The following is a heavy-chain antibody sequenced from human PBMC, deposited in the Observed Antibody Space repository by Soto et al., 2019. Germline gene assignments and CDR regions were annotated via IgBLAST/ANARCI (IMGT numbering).Heavy chain of an antibody. V-gene: IGHV1-18*01. D-gene: IGHD4-17*01. CDR2: VNPDNHNT. CDR3: ARVRFGDAFDY. J-gene: IGHJ4*02. CDR1: GYRFPSFG. Sequence: GASVKVSCKVSGYRFPSFGINWVRQAPGQGLEWLGWVNPDNHNTSYAQNLQHRVSLTTDTSTNTAFLELRDLTSDDTAVYYCARVRFGDAFDYWGQGTLVTVSS.